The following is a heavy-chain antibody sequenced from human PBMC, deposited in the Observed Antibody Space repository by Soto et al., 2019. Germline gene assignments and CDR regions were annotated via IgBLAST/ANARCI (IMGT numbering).Heavy chain of an antibody. CDR2: ISGSGGST. D-gene: IGHD2-2*02. Sequence: SLRLSCAASGFTFSNYAVTWVRQAPGKGLEWVSTISGSGGSTYYAGSVKGRFTISRDNSKNTLYLQMNSLRAEDTAVYYCAKQIASGTALYDYWGQGSLVTVSS. CDR3: AKQIASGTALYDY. J-gene: IGHJ4*02. V-gene: IGHV3-23*01. CDR1: GFTFSNYA.